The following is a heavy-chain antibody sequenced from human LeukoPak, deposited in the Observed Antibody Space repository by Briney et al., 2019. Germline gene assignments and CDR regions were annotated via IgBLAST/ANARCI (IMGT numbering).Heavy chain of an antibody. CDR2: ISAYNGNT. CDR3: ARTRFRSMIVVVDDAFDI. V-gene: IGHV1-18*01. CDR1: GYTFTSYG. Sequence: VASVKVSCKASGYTFTSYGISWVRQAPGQGLEWMGWISAYNGNTNYAQKLQGRVTMTTDTSTSTAYMELSSLRSEDTAVYYCARTRFRSMIVVVDDAFDIWGQGTTVTVSS. J-gene: IGHJ3*02. D-gene: IGHD3-22*01.